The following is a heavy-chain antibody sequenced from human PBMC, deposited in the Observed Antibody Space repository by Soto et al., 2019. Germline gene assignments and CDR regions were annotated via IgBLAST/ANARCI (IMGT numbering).Heavy chain of an antibody. Sequence: QVQLQQWGAGLLKPSETLSLTCAVYGGSFSGYYWSWMRQAPGKGLEWIGEINHSGSTNYNPSLKSRDTISVDTSKNQFSLKLTSLTAADSAVYYCARGQQGSCDASDIWGQGTMVTVSS. CDR2: INHSGST. J-gene: IGHJ3*02. CDR1: GGSFSGYY. V-gene: IGHV4-34*02. CDR3: ARGQQGSCDASDI. D-gene: IGHD1-26*01.